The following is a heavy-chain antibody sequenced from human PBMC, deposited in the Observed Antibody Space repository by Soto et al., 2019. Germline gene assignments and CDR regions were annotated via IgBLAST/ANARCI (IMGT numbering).Heavy chain of an antibody. CDR3: AKDGKVSGSGTYHIDY. V-gene: IGHV3-30*18. CDR2: ISYDGSNK. J-gene: IGHJ4*02. CDR1: GFIFSTYG. D-gene: IGHD3-10*01. Sequence: VKLVESGGGVVQPGRSLRLSCSASGFIFSTYGMHWVRQAPGKGLEWVAVISYDGSNKYYADSVKGRFTISRDKSQNTVYVQMNSLRSEDTAVYYCAKDGKVSGSGTYHIDYWGQGTLVTVSS.